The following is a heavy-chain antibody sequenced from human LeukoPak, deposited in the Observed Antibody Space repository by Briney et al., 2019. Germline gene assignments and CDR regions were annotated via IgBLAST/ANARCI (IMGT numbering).Heavy chain of an antibody. CDR2: INPSGGST. J-gene: IGHJ5*02. Sequence: ASVKVSCKASGYTLTSYYMHWVRQAPGQGLEWMGIINPSGGSTSYAQKFQGRVTMTRDTSTSTVYMELSSLRSEDTAVYYCARDLGVRLRYSIPYNWFDPWGQGTLVTVSS. D-gene: IGHD1-26*01. CDR3: ARDLGVRLRYSIPYNWFDP. V-gene: IGHV1-46*01. CDR1: GYTLTSYY.